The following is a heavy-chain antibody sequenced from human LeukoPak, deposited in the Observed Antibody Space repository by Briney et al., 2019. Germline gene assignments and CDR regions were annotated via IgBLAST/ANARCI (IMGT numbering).Heavy chain of an antibody. CDR3: ARNGHYSADS. CDR2: IYYSGST. D-gene: IGHD4-17*01. CDR1: GGSISSSSYY. V-gene: IGHV4-39*01. J-gene: IGHJ4*02. Sequence: SETLSLTCTVSGGSISSSSYYWGWIRQPPGKGLEWIGSIYYSGSTYYNPSLKSRVTISVDTSKNQFSLKLSSVTAADTAVYYCARNGHYSADSWGQGTLVTVSS.